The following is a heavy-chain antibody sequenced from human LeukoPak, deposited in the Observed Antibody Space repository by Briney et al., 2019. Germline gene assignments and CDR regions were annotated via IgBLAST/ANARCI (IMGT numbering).Heavy chain of an antibody. CDR1: GIPFSHAW. D-gene: IGHD3-10*01. CDR2: INDTNDGETP. Sequence: SLRLSCAASGIPFSHAWMSWVRKAPGKGLEWVGRINDTNDGETPEYVAPVKGRFTPSRDDSKNTVFLQMNSLKTEDRGMYYCTTAPGTIFRGVLIDVWGTGTAVTVSS. CDR3: TTAPGTIFRGVLIDV. J-gene: IGHJ6*03. V-gene: IGHV3-15*05.